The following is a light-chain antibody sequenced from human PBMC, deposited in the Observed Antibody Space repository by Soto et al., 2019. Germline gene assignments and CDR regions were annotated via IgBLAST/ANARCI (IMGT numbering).Light chain of an antibody. CDR3: SSYTSSSTLV. V-gene: IGLV2-14*01. Sequence: QSALTQPASMSGSPGQSITISCTGTSSDVGGYNYVSWYQQHPGRAPKLMIFGVSNRPSGVSNRFSGSKSGNAASLTISGLQAEDEADYYCSSYTSSSTLVFGGGTKVTVL. J-gene: IGLJ2*01. CDR2: GVS. CDR1: SSDVGGYNY.